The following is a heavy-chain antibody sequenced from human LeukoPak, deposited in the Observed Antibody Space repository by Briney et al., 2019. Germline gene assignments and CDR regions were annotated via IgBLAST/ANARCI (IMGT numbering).Heavy chain of an antibody. D-gene: IGHD3-22*01. CDR3: ARESGYYDC. J-gene: IGHJ4*02. CDR1: GFTFSSYE. V-gene: IGHV3-48*03. Sequence: GGSLRLSCAASGFTFSSYEMNWVRQAPGKGLEWVSYISSSGSTIYYADSVKGRLTISRDNAENSLHLQLNSLRAEDTALYYCARESGYYDCWGQGALVTVSS. CDR2: ISSSGSTI.